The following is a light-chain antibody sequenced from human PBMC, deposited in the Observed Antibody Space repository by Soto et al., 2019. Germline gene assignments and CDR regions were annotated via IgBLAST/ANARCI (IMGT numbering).Light chain of an antibody. J-gene: IGKJ5*01. CDR1: QSISSY. V-gene: IGKV3-11*01. CDR3: QQRSDWPPIT. Sequence: EIVLTQSPDTLSLSPGDRATLSCRSSQSISSYLAWYQQKPGQSPRLLIYDASNRATGIPARFSGSGSGTDFTLTISSLEPEDFAVYYCQQRSDWPPITFGQGTRLEI. CDR2: DAS.